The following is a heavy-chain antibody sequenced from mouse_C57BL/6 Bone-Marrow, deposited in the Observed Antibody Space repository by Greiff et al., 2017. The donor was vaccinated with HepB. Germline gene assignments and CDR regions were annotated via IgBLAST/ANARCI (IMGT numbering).Heavy chain of an antibody. V-gene: IGHV5-6*02. D-gene: IGHD1-1*01. J-gene: IGHJ4*01. CDR2: ISSGGSYT. Sequence: EVKLVESGGALVKPGGSLKLSCAASGFTFSSYGMSWVRQTPDKRLEWVATISSGGSYTYYPDSVKGRFTISRDNSKNTLYLQMSSLKSEDTAMYYCARRTTVVAHYYAMDYWGQGTSVTVSS. CDR3: ARRTTVVAHYYAMDY. CDR1: GFTFSSYG.